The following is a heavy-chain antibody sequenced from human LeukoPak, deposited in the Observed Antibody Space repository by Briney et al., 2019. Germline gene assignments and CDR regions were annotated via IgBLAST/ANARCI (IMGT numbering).Heavy chain of an antibody. CDR2: ISPNSGGT. D-gene: IGHD3-3*01. Sequence: ASVKVSCKASGYTFTDYYMHWVRQAPGQGLEWMGWISPNSGGTNYAQKFQGRVTMTRDTSINTAYMELSRLRSDDTAVYYWARDPSTYEEQLAFDYWGQGTQVTVSS. CDR1: GYTFTDYY. J-gene: IGHJ4*02. CDR3: ARDPSTYEEQLAFDY. V-gene: IGHV1-2*02.